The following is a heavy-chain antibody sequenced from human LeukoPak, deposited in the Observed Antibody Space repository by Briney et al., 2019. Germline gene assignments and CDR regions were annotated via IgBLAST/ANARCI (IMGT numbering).Heavy chain of an antibody. J-gene: IGHJ5*02. Sequence: PSETLSLTCTVPGGSISRYYWSWIRQPPGKGLEWIGYIYCSGCTNYNPSLKSRVTISVDTSKNQFSLKLSSVTAADTAVYYCARDRYYYGSGSWFDPWGQGTLVTVSS. CDR3: ARDRYYYGSGSWFDP. D-gene: IGHD3-10*01. V-gene: IGHV4-59*01. CDR2: IYCSGCT. CDR1: GGSISRYY.